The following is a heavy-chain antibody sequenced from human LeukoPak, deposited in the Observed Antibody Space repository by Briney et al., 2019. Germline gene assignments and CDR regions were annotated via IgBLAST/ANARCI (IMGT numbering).Heavy chain of an antibody. V-gene: IGHV3-48*03. CDR1: GFTFSSYE. J-gene: IGHJ4*02. CDR2: ISSSGSTI. Sequence: GGSLRLSCAASGFTFSSYEMNWVRQAPGKGLEWVSYISSSGSTIYYADSVKGRFTISRDNAKNSLYLQMNSLRAEDTAVYYCAKTPGPFVVVPAAIDYWGQGTLVTVSS. D-gene: IGHD2-2*01. CDR3: AKTPGPFVVVPAAIDY.